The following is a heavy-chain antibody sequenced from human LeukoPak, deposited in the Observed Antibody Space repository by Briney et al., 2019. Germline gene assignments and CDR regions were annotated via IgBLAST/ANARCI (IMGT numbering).Heavy chain of an antibody. D-gene: IGHD6-19*01. Sequence: GGSLRLSCAASGFTFSSYAMSWVRQAPGKGLEWVSTLTGDGDSTYYTDSVQGRFTISRDNSKNTLYLQMNSLRADDTAVYYCAKSLSSGWSFYYFDYWGQGTLVTVSS. CDR2: LTGDGDST. J-gene: IGHJ4*02. CDR3: AKSLSSGWSFYYFDY. V-gene: IGHV3-23*01. CDR1: GFTFSSYA.